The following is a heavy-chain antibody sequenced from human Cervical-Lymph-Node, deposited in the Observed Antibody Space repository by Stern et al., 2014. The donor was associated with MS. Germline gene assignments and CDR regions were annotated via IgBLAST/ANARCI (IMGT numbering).Heavy chain of an antibody. Sequence: VQLVESGAEVRKPGASVKVSCKTSGYTFTSYDINWVRQAPGQGLEWMGYINPNNRDTGYAQKFQGRVAINRKNSIGAAYMELSSLRSEDTAVYFCARGYGEYYYGMDVWGQGTTVTVPS. J-gene: IGHJ6*02. V-gene: IGHV1-8*01. D-gene: IGHD4-17*01. CDR3: ARGYGEYYYGMDV. CDR2: INPNNRDT. CDR1: GYTFTSYD.